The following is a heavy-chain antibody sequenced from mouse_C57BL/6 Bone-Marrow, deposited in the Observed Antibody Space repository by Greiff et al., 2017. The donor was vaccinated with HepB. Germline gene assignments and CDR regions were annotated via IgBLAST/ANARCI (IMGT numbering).Heavy chain of an antibody. J-gene: IGHJ3*01. Sequence: VHVKQSGPELVKPGASVKISCKASGYSFTGYYMHWVKQSSEKSLEWIGEINPSTGGTSYNQKFKGKATLTVDKSSSTAYMQLKSLTSEDSAVYYCAREGDSRFAYWGQGTLVTVSA. CDR2: INPSTGGT. CDR3: AREGDSRFAY. V-gene: IGHV1-43*01. CDR1: GYSFTGYY.